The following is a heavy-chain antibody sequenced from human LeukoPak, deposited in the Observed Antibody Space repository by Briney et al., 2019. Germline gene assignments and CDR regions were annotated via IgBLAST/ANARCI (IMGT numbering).Heavy chain of an antibody. CDR3: ARHRLNWGYFDY. J-gene: IGHJ4*02. CDR1: GYTFTGYY. Sequence: ASVKVSCKASGYTFTGYYMHWVRQAPGQGLEWMGWINPNSGGTNYAQKFQGRVTMTRDTSISTAYMELSRLRSDDTAVYYCARHRLNWGYFDYWGQGTLVIVSS. D-gene: IGHD7-27*01. V-gene: IGHV1-2*02. CDR2: INPNSGGT.